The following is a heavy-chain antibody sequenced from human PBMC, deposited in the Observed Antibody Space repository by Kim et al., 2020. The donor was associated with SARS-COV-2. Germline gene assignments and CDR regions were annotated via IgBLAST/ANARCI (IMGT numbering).Heavy chain of an antibody. CDR3: ARLGVATIGAVDY. V-gene: IGHV1-8*01. J-gene: IGHJ4*02. Sequence: YAQKFQGRVTMTRNTSISTAYMELSSLRSEDTAVYYCARLGVATIGAVDYWGQGTLVTVSS. D-gene: IGHD5-12*01.